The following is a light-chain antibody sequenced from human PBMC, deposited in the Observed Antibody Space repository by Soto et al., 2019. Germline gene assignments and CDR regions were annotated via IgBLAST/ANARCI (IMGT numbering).Light chain of an antibody. J-gene: IGKJ1*01. Sequence: EIVMTQSPATLSVSPGDTATLSCRASQSVSDSLAWYQQRPGQAPRLLIFAASTRATGLPDRFRGSGSGTDFTLTISSLQSEDSAVYYCQQYNNWWTFGQGTKVDIK. V-gene: IGKV3-15*01. CDR2: AAS. CDR3: QQYNNWWT. CDR1: QSVSDS.